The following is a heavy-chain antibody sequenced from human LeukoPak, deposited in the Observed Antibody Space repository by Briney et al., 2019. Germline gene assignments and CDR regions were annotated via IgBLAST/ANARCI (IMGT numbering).Heavy chain of an antibody. CDR2: ISGSGGNT. Sequence: HPGGSLRLSCAASGFTFSSYAMSWVRQAPGKGLEWVSAISGSGGNTYYTDSVKGRITISRDASKNTLYLQMNNLRAEDTAVYYCARNLNSGNYYYFDYWGQGTLVTVSS. D-gene: IGHD1-26*01. CDR1: GFTFSSYA. CDR3: ARNLNSGNYYYFDY. V-gene: IGHV3-23*01. J-gene: IGHJ4*02.